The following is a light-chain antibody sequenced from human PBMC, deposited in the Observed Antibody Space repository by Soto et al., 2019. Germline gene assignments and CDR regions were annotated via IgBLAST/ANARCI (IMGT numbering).Light chain of an antibody. CDR2: DAS. CDR1: QDISSF. J-gene: IGKJ2*01. V-gene: IGKV1-9*01. Sequence: DIQLTQSPSFLSASVGDRVTITCRASQDISSFLAWYQQKSGKAPNLLIYDASTLQSGVPSRFSGSGSGTEFTLTISSLQPEDFATYYCQQTYNSLMYTFGQGTNLEIK. CDR3: QQTYNSLMYT.